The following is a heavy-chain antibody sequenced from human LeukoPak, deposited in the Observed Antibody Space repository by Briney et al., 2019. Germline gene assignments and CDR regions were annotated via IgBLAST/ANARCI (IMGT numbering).Heavy chain of an antibody. D-gene: IGHD1-26*01. Sequence: SGGSLRLSCAASGFTFNNYWIHWVRQVPGKGLVWVSRINNDGSSASYVDSVKGRFTISRDNAKNTLFLQMNSLRAEDTAVYYCAKDRGVSYSGSSPFDYWGQGTLVTVSS. J-gene: IGHJ4*02. V-gene: IGHV3-74*01. CDR3: AKDRGVSYSGSSPFDY. CDR2: INNDGSSA. CDR1: GFTFNNYW.